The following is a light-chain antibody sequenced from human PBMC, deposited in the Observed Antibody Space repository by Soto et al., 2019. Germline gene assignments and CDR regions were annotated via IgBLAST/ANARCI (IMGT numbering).Light chain of an antibody. CDR1: SSNIGSNT. Sequence: QSVLTQPPSASATPGQRGTISCSGGSSNIGSNTVNWYQQLPGTAPKLLTHSNNKRPSGVPDRFSGSKSGTSASLAISGLQSGDEADYYCAAWDDSLNGVGFGGGTKLTVL. J-gene: IGLJ2*01. CDR3: AAWDDSLNGVG. V-gene: IGLV1-44*01. CDR2: SNN.